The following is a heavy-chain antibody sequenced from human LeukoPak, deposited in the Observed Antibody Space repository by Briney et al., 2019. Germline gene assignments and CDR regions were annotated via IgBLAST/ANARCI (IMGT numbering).Heavy chain of an antibody. J-gene: IGHJ4*02. CDR3: VRELDYVWGSYRYYYFDY. CDR1: GFTFSSYG. Sequence: GGSLRLSCAASGFTFSSYGMHWVRQAPGKGLEWVAVIWYDGSNKYYADSVKGRFTISRDNSKNTLYLQMNSLRAEDTAVYYCVRELDYVWGSYRYYYFDYWGQGTLVTVSS. D-gene: IGHD3-16*02. CDR2: IWYDGSNK. V-gene: IGHV3-33*01.